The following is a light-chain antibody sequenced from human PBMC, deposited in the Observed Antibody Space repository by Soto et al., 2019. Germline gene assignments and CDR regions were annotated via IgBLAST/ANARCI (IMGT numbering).Light chain of an antibody. CDR3: QQYNNWTLT. J-gene: IGKJ4*01. Sequence: EIVMTQSPATLSVSPGERATLSCRASQSVSTNLAWYQQKPGQAPRLLIYGASTRATVIPARFSGSGSGAEFTLTISSLQSEDFAVYYCQQYNNWTLTFGGGTKVEIK. CDR1: QSVSTN. CDR2: GAS. V-gene: IGKV3-15*01.